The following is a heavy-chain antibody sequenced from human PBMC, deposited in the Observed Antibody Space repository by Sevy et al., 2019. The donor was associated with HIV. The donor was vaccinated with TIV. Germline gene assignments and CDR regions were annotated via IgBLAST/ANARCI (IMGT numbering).Heavy chain of an antibody. CDR3: ARDEYGYDSSGYYYGFAFDI. J-gene: IGHJ3*02. CDR1: GFTFSSYS. V-gene: IGHV3-21*01. D-gene: IGHD3-22*01. CDR2: ISSSSSHI. Sequence: GGSLRLSCAASGFTFSSYSMNWVRQAPGKGLEWVSSISSSSSHIYYADSVKGRFTISRDNAKNSRYLQMNSLRAEDTAVYYCARDEYGYDSSGYYYGFAFDIWGQGTMVTVSS.